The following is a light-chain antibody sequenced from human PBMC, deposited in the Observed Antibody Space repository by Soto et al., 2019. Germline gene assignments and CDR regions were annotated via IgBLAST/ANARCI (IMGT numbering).Light chain of an antibody. CDR3: QQYNTYSRT. J-gene: IGKJ1*01. CDR1: KSVSSSY. V-gene: IGKV3-20*01. Sequence: EFVLTQSQRTLSLSPGERPTPSSRASKSVSSSYLAWYQQKPGQAHRLLIYGASSRATGIPARFSGSGSGTDFTLTISSIQNDEFATYYCQQYNTYSRTFGQGTKVDTK. CDR2: GAS.